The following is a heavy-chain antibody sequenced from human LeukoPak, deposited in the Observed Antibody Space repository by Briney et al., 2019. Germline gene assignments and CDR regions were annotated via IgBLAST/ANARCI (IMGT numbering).Heavy chain of an antibody. CDR1: GGSFSGYY. Sequence: SETLSLTCAVYGGSFSGYYWSWIRQPPGKGLEWIGEINHSGSTNYNPSLKSRVTISVDTSKNQFSLKLSSVTAADTAVYYCASPGSIAVAGAYYFDYWGQGTLVTVSS. V-gene: IGHV4-34*01. J-gene: IGHJ4*02. CDR2: INHSGST. CDR3: ASPGSIAVAGAYYFDY. D-gene: IGHD6-19*01.